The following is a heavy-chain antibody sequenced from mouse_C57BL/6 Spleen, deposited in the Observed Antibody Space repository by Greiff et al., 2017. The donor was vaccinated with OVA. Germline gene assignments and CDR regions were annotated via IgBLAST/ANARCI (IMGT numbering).Heavy chain of an antibody. D-gene: IGHD3-3*01. CDR3: TREGRGYAMDY. CDR2: ISSGGDYI. Sequence: EVKLEESGEGLVKPGGSLKLSCAASGFTFSSYAMSWVRQTPEKRLEWVAYISSGGDYIYYADTVKGRFTISRDNARNTLYLQMSSLKSEDTAMYYCTREGRGYAMDYWGQGTSVTVSS. J-gene: IGHJ4*01. CDR1: GFTFSSYA. V-gene: IGHV5-9-1*02.